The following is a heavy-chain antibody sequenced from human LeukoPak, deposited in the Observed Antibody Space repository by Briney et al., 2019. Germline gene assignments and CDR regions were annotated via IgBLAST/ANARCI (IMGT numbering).Heavy chain of an antibody. V-gene: IGHV1-2*02. CDR3: ARADFIGYGYGMDV. CDR1: GYTFTSYA. CDR2: INPNSGGT. J-gene: IGHJ6*02. Sequence: ASVKVSCKASGYTFTSYAFSWVRQAPGQGLEWMGWINPNSGGTNYAQKFQGRVTMTRDTSISTAYMELSRLRSDDTAVYYCARADFIGYGYGMDVWGQGTTVTVSS. D-gene: IGHD2-2*03.